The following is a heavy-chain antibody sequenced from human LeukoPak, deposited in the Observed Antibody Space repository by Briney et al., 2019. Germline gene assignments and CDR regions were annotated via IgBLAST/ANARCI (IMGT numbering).Heavy chain of an antibody. J-gene: IGHJ4*02. D-gene: IGHD6-19*01. V-gene: IGHV3-64D*09. Sequence: PGGSLRLSCSASGFTFSNYAMHWVRQAPGKGLEYVSAISVGGTNTYYADSVKGRFTISRDNSKNTLDLQMSSLRPEDAALYYCVKGGKYSSGHYESRGQGTLVTVSS. CDR1: GFTFSNYA. CDR2: ISVGGTNT. CDR3: VKGGKYSSGHYES.